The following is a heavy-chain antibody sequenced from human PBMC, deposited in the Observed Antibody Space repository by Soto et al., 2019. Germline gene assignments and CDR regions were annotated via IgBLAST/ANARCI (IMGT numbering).Heavy chain of an antibody. CDR3: ARAGQGVPAAPYYYYGMDV. Sequence: SVKVSCKASGGTFSSYAISWVRQAPGQGLEWMGGIIPIFGTANYAQKFQGRVTITADESTSTAYMELSSLRSEDTAVYYCARAGQGVPAAPYYYYGMDVWGQGTTVTVSS. V-gene: IGHV1-69*13. CDR1: GGTFSSYA. CDR2: IIPIFGTA. D-gene: IGHD2-2*01. J-gene: IGHJ6*02.